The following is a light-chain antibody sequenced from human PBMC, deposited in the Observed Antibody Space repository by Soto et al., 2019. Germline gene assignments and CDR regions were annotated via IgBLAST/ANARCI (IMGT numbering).Light chain of an antibody. CDR2: AAS. CDR3: QKYTNVPT. Sequence: DIPMTQSPSSLSASVGDRVTFTCRASQSISNYLAWYQQIPGKVPKLLISAASTLQSGVPSRFSGSGSGTDFTLTISSLQPEDVATYYCQKYTNVPTFGGGTKVEIK. V-gene: IGKV1-27*01. J-gene: IGKJ4*01. CDR1: QSISNY.